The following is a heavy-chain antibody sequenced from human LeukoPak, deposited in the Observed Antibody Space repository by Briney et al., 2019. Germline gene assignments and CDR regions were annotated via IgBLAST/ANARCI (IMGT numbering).Heavy chain of an antibody. CDR3: ARSSSGAFDY. V-gene: IGHV3-74*01. CDR2: IESDGSST. J-gene: IGHJ4*02. D-gene: IGHD6-19*01. Sequence: GGSLRLSCAASGFTVSSNYLSWVRQAPGKGLVWVSRIESDGSSTSYADSVKGRFTISRDTAKNTLYLQMNSLRAEDTSVYYCARSSSGAFDYWGQGTLVTVSS. CDR1: GFTVSSNY.